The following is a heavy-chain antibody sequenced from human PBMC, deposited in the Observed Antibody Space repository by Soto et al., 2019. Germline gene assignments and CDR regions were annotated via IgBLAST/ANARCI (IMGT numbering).Heavy chain of an antibody. D-gene: IGHD6-19*01. CDR2: ISWNSGSI. CDR3: AKDIATFSGWYYFDY. CDR1: GFTFDNNA. V-gene: IGHV3-9*01. J-gene: IGHJ4*02. Sequence: EVHLVESGGGLVQPGRSLRLSCAASGFTFDNNAMHWVRQAPGKGLEWASGISWNSGSIDYADSVKGRFTISRDNAKNSLYLQMDSLRAEDTALYYCAKDIATFSGWYYFDYWGQGTLVTVSS.